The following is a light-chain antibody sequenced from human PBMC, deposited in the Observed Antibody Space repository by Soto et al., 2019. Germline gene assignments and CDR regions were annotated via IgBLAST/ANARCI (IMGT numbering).Light chain of an antibody. CDR1: QSVNSY. CDR2: DAS. V-gene: IGKV3-11*01. CDR3: QQLSDGPVT. J-gene: IGKJ1*01. Sequence: EIVLTQSPATLSLSPGERATLSCRASQSVNSYFAWYQQKPGQAPRLLIYDASSRATGIPARFSGSGSGTAFTPPISSLEPEVFEIYYGQQLSDGPVTFAQGPRVEIK.